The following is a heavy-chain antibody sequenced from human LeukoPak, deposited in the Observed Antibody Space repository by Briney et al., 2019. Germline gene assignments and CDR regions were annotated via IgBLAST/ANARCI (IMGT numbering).Heavy chain of an antibody. J-gene: IGHJ5*01. Sequence: GGSLRLSCAASAFTFSNYWMSWVRQAPGKGLEWVATIKEDGSERYYVDSVRGRFTISRDNAKNSLYLQMNSLRAEDTAVYYCARRETYQNWFDSWGQGTLVTVSS. V-gene: IGHV3-7*01. D-gene: IGHD2-2*01. CDR2: IKEDGSER. CDR1: AFTFSNYW. CDR3: ARRETYQNWFDS.